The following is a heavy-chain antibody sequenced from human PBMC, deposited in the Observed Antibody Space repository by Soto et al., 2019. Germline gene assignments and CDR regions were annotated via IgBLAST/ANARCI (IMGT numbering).Heavy chain of an antibody. Sequence: GGSLRLSCAASGFTFSSYSMNWVRQAPGKGLEWVSYISSSSSTIYYADSVKGRFTISRDNAKNSLYLQMNSLRDEDTAVYYCARDGGIAAAGTYYYYYGMDGWGQGTTVTVSS. J-gene: IGHJ6*02. V-gene: IGHV3-48*02. CDR1: GFTFSSYS. CDR3: ARDGGIAAAGTYYYYYGMDG. D-gene: IGHD6-13*01. CDR2: ISSSSSTI.